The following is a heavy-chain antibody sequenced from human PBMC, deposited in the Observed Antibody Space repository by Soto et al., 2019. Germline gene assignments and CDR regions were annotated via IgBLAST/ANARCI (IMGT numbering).Heavy chain of an antibody. CDR1: GFTFSSHG. CDR3: ARVTTGSLDY. V-gene: IGHV3-33*01. D-gene: IGHD4-17*01. Sequence: QVQLVESGGGVVQPGRSLRLSCAASGFTFSSHGISWVRQAPGKGLEWVALIWYDGTQKYSVDSVKGRFTISRDNSKNTLSLQMNSLRAEDTAVYYCARVTTGSLDYLGQGTLVTVSS. CDR2: IWYDGTQK. J-gene: IGHJ4*02.